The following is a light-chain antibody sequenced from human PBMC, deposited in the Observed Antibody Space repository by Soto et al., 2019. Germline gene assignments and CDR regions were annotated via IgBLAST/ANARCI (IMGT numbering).Light chain of an antibody. V-gene: IGLV1-44*01. Sequence: QSVLTQPPSASGTPGQRVTISCSGSSSNIGSNPVNWYQQLPGTAPKLLVYSNNQRPSGVLDRFSGSKSGTSASLAISGLQSDDDADYYCAAWDDSLNVLYVFGTGTKLTVL. CDR3: AAWDDSLNVLYV. CDR1: SSNIGSNP. J-gene: IGLJ1*01. CDR2: SNN.